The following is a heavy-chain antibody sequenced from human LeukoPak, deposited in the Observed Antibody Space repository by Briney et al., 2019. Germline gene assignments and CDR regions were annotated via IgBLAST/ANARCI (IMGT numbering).Heavy chain of an antibody. CDR2: INPSGGST. J-gene: IGHJ6*03. Sequence: EASVKVSCKASGYTFTSYAMHWVRQAPGQGLEWMGIINPSGGSTSYAQKFQGRVTMTRDTPTSTVYMELSSLRSEDTAVYYCGRSASTFDFWSGRYYHYMDVWGKGTTVTVSS. V-gene: IGHV1-46*01. CDR1: GYTFTSYA. D-gene: IGHD3-3*01. CDR3: GRSASTFDFWSGRYYHYMDV.